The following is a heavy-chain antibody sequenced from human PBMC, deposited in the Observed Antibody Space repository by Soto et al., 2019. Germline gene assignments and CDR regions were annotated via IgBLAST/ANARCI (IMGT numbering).Heavy chain of an antibody. Sequence: ASVKVSCKVSGYTFTSYCMSWVRQAPGQGLEWMGWISTHNGDTNFAQKFQGRVTLTTDTSTNTAYMDLRSLTSDDTAVYYCARGYDILTGLAYYYGMDVWGQGTTVTVSS. D-gene: IGHD3-9*01. J-gene: IGHJ6*02. CDR3: ARGYDILTGLAYYYGMDV. CDR2: ISTHNGDT. V-gene: IGHV1-18*01. CDR1: GYTFTSYC.